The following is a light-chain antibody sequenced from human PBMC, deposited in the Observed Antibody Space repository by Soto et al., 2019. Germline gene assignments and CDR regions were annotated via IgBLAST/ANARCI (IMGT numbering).Light chain of an antibody. CDR1: RTISSW. CDR2: KAS. V-gene: IGKV1-5*03. J-gene: IGKJ1*01. CDR3: QHYNSYSEA. Sequence: DIQMTQSPSTLSGSVGDRVTITCRASRTISSWLAWYQQKPGKAPKLLLYKASTLKSGVPSRFSGRGSGTEFTLTISSLQPDDFATYYCQHYNSYSEAFGQGTKVEIK.